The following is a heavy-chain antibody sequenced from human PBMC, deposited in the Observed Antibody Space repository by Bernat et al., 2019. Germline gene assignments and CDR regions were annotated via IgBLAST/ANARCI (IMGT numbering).Heavy chain of an antibody. V-gene: IGHV3-48*03. CDR2: IRGGSRAV. Sequence: EVQLVESGGGFVQPGGSLRLSCSGPGFTFSSYIMIWLRQAPGKWLGWLANIRGGSRAVIYADSVTGRFTISRDNSKNVLYLHMNSLTAEDTDIYLCALDKKDTSGWPIFDHWGQGTQVIVSS. CDR1: GFTFSSYI. D-gene: IGHD6-19*01. J-gene: IGHJ4*02. CDR3: ALDKKDTSGWPIFDH.